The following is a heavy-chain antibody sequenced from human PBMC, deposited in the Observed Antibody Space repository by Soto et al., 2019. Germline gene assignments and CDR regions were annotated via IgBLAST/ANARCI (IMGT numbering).Heavy chain of an antibody. D-gene: IGHD2-21*02. Sequence: ETLSLTCIVSGESISSSSYYWGWIRQPPGKGLEWIGSIYHSGRTYYNPSLKSRVSISIDTSKNQFSLKLSSVTAADTALYYCARQRTTVVTQAYFDYWGQGALVTVS. CDR2: IYHSGRT. J-gene: IGHJ4*02. V-gene: IGHV4-39*01. CDR1: GESISSSSYY. CDR3: ARQRTTVVTQAYFDY.